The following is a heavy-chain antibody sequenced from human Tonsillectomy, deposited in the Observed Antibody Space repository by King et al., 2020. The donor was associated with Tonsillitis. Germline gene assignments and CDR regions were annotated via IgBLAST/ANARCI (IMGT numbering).Heavy chain of an antibody. Sequence: VQLVESGGGLVNPGGSLRLSCAASGFTFSNAWMSWVRQAPGKGLEWLGRIKSKTDGGTSDYAAPVRGRFSISRDDSKNTLYLQMNSLKTEDTAVYYCTTFDYGDLHYYFAMDVWGQGTTVTVSS. D-gene: IGHD4-17*01. V-gene: IGHV3-15*01. J-gene: IGHJ6*02. CDR2: IKSKTDGGTS. CDR3: TTFDYGDLHYYFAMDV. CDR1: GFTFSNAW.